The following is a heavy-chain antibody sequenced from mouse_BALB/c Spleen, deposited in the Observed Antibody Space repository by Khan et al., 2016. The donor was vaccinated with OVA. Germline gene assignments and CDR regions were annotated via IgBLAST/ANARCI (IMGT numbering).Heavy chain of an antibody. CDR2: ISTHYGDA. Sequence: QVQLQQSGAELVRPGVSVKISCKGSGYTFTDYAMHWVKQSHAKSLEWIGVISTHYGDASYNQKFKGKATMTVDKSSSTAYLELARLTSEDSAIYYCARGGGKYRFAYWGQGTLVTVSA. CDR1: GYTFTDYA. D-gene: IGHD1-1*02. CDR3: ARGGGKYRFAY. V-gene: IGHV1S137*01. J-gene: IGHJ3*01.